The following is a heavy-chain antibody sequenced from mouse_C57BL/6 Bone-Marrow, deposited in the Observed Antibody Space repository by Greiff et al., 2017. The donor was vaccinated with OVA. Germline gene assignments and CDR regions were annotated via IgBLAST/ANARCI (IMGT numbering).Heavy chain of an antibody. CDR2: INPSTGGT. D-gene: IGHD6-1*01. J-gene: IGHJ2*01. V-gene: IGHV1-42*01. CDR3: AREPVPYYFDY. CDR1: GYSFTGYY. Sequence: VQLQQSGPELVKPGASVKISCKASGYSFTGYYMNWVKQSPEKSLEWIGEINPSTGGTTYNQKFKAKATLTVDKSSSTAYMQLKSLTSEDSAVYYSAREPVPYYFDYWGQGTTLTVSS.